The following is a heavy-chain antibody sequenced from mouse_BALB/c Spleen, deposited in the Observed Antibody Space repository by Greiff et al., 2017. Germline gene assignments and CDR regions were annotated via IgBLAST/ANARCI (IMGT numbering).Heavy chain of an antibody. CDR3: AREDRYEKYYAMDY. V-gene: IGHV1S137*01. CDR2: ISTYYGDA. Sequence: QVQLQQSGAELVRPGVSVKISCKGSGYTFTDYAMHWVKQSHAKSLEWIGVISTYYGDASYNQKFKGKATMTVDKSSSTAYMELARLTSEDSAIYYCAREDRYEKYYAMDYWGQGTSVTVSS. CDR1: GYTFTDYA. D-gene: IGHD2-14*01. J-gene: IGHJ4*01.